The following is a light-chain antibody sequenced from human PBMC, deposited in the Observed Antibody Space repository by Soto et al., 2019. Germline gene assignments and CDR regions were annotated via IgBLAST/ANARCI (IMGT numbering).Light chain of an antibody. CDR1: QSVDIS. V-gene: IGKV3-15*01. CDR3: QQYRSWPST. CDR2: GAS. J-gene: IGKJ1*01. Sequence: EIVLTQSPATLSVSPGERVILSCRASQSVDISLAWYQQKPGQAPRLLIYGASTRATDMPGTFSGRGSGTEFTLTITSLRPEDFGVYYCQQYRSWPSTFGQGTKVDIK.